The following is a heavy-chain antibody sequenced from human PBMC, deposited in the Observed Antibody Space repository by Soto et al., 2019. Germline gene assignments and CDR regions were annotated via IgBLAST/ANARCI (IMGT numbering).Heavy chain of an antibody. CDR2: ISYDGSNK. D-gene: IGHD2-15*01. V-gene: IGHV3-30*18. CDR3: AKAIIEDLYYYGMDV. Sequence: GGSLRLSCAASGFTFSSYGMHWVRQAPGKGLEWVAVISYDGSNKYYADSVKGRFTISRDNSKNTLYLQMNSLRAEDTAVYYCAKAIIEDLYYYGMDVWGQGTTVTVS. J-gene: IGHJ6*02. CDR1: GFTFSSYG.